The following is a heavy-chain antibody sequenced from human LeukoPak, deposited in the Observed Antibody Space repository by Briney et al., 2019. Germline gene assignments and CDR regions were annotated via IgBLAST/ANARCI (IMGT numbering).Heavy chain of an antibody. CDR2: ISGSGGST. V-gene: IGHV3-23*01. D-gene: IGHD1-26*01. CDR1: GFTFSSYA. CDR3: AKGLSGSYYVHWFDP. Sequence: TGGSLRLSCAASGFTFSSYAMSWVRQAPGKGLEWVSAISGSGGSTYYADSVKGRFTISRDNSKNTLYLQMNTLRAEDTAVYYCAKGLSGSYYVHWFDPWGQGTLVTVSS. J-gene: IGHJ5*02.